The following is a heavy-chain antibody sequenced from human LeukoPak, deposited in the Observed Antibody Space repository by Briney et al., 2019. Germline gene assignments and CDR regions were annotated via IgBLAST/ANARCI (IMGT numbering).Heavy chain of an antibody. CDR1: GGSISSDAYC. Sequence: SETLSLTCSVSGGSISSDAYCWSWIRQHPGKGLEWIGYISYSGSTYQNPSLKSRVTISVDTSENQFSLKLRSVTAADTAVYYCAPIVLVTAATDYWGQGTLVTVSS. V-gene: IGHV4-31*03. J-gene: IGHJ4*02. CDR2: ISYSGST. CDR3: APIVLVTAATDY. D-gene: IGHD2-2*01.